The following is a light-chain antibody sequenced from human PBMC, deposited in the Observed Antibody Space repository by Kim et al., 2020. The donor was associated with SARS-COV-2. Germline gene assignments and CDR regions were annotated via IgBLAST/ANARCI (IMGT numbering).Light chain of an antibody. CDR2: EDN. Sequence: TVNISCTRSRGSIASNYVQWYQQRPGSAPTTVIYEDNQRPSGVPDRFSGSIDSSSNSASLTISGLKTEDEADYYCQSYDSSNPHWVFGGGTQLTVL. J-gene: IGLJ3*02. CDR1: RGSIASNY. CDR3: QSYDSSNPHWV. V-gene: IGLV6-57*03.